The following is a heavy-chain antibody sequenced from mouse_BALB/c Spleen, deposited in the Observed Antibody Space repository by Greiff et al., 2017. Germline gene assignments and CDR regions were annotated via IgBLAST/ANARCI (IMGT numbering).Heavy chain of an antibody. J-gene: IGHJ4*01. V-gene: IGHV5-9-4*01. Sequence: EVMLVESGGGLVKPGGSLKLSCAASGFTFSSYAMSWVRQSPEKRLEWVAEISSGGSYTYYPDTVTGRFTISRDNAKNTLYLEMSSLRSEDTAMYYCARGYDYDGGYAMDYWGQGTSVTVSS. CDR2: ISSGGSYT. CDR1: GFTFSSYA. D-gene: IGHD2-4*01. CDR3: ARGYDYDGGYAMDY.